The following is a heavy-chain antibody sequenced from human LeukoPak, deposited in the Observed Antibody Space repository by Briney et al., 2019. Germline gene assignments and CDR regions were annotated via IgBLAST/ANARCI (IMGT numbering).Heavy chain of an antibody. CDR1: GYTFPSYG. D-gene: IGHD1-26*01. Sequence: ASVKVSCKASGYTFPSYGISWVRQAPGQGLEWMGWISAYNGNTNYAQKLQGRVTMTTDTSTSTAYMELRSLRSDDTAVYYCARAEWELLPFDYWGQGTLVTVSS. J-gene: IGHJ4*02. V-gene: IGHV1-18*01. CDR2: ISAYNGNT. CDR3: ARAEWELLPFDY.